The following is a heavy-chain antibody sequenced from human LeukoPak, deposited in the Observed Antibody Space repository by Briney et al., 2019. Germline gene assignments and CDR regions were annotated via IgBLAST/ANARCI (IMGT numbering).Heavy chain of an antibody. CDR2: INHSGYT. V-gene: IGHV4-34*01. CDR1: GVSFDDYY. Sequence: PSETLSLTCAVSGVSFDDYYWSWVRQTPGKGLEWIGEINHSGYTNDSPSLKSRVTLSIDTSRKQFSLNLRSVTVADAGIYYCTRMTTGHDYWGQGTLATVSS. D-gene: IGHD4-17*01. J-gene: IGHJ4*02. CDR3: TRMTTGHDY.